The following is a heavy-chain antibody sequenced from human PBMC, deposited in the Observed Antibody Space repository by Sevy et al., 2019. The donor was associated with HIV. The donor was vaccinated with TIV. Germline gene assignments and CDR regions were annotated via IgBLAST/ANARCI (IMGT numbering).Heavy chain of an antibody. V-gene: IGHV3-48*03. CDR3: LRSGGAYDAGFDP. J-gene: IGHJ5*02. D-gene: IGHD3-22*01. CDR1: GFTFSSYE. CDR2: ISTSGKST. Sequence: GGSLRLSCVASGFTFSSYEMNWVRQAPGKGLEWVSKISTSGKSTFYADSVEGRVTISRDNAKNSVFLKTNSLGAEDTAFYYWLRSGGAYDAGFDPWGQGTLVTVSS.